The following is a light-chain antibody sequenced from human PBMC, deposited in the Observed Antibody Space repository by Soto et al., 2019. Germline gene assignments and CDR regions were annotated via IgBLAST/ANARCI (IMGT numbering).Light chain of an antibody. CDR1: SGHSDYI. J-gene: IGLJ1*01. CDR2: VGSSGSL. CDR3: ETYGSNTHV. Sequence: QLVLTQSSSASASLGSSVKLICTLSSGHSDYIIAWHQQQPGKAPRFLMKVGSSGSLNKGSGVPDRFSGSSSGADRYLIISNLQFEDEADYYCETYGSNTHVFGNGTKLTVL. V-gene: IGLV4-60*02.